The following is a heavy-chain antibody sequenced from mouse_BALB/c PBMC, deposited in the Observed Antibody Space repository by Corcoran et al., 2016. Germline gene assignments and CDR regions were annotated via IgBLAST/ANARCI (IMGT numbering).Heavy chain of an antibody. V-gene: IGHV1-66*01. CDR3: ARGYGNYAMAY. D-gene: IGHD2-10*02. J-gene: IGHJ4*01. CDR2: IFPGSGNT. CDR1: GYSFTSYY. Sequence: QVQLQQSGPELVKPGASVKISCKASGYSFTSYYIHWVKQRPGQGLEWIGWIFPGSGNTKYNEKFKGKATLTADTSSSTAYMQLSSLTSKDSAVYFCARGYGNYAMAYWGQGTSVTVSS.